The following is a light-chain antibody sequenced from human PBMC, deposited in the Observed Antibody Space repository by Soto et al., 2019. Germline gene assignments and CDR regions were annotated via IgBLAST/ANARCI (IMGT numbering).Light chain of an antibody. J-gene: IGKJ1*01. CDR1: QSVSSY. CDR2: DAS. V-gene: IGKV3-11*01. Sequence: IVLKQSLATVSLHTGERATLSCRASQSVSSYLAWYQQRPGQAPRLLIYDASNRATGIPARFSGSGSGTDFTLTISCLEPEDFAVYYCQQRSNLPQRFGQVAKVDIK. CDR3: QQRSNLPQR.